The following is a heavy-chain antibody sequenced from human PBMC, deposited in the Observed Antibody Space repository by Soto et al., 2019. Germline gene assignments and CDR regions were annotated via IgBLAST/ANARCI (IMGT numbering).Heavy chain of an antibody. CDR1: GLTVRSNY. D-gene: IGHD2-2*01. V-gene: IGHV3-66*01. Sequence: EVQLVESGGGLVQPGGSLRLSCAASGLTVRSNYMSWVRQAPGKGLEWVSVMYSGGSTYYADSVKGRFIIFRDNYKNTLYLQMDSLRVEDTAVYYCARDSSLHQPLFYGMDVWGQGTTVTVSS. J-gene: IGHJ6*02. CDR2: MYSGGST. CDR3: ARDSSLHQPLFYGMDV.